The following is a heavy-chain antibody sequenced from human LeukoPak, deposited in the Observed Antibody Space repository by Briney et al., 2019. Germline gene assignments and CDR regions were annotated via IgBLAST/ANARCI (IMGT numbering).Heavy chain of an antibody. V-gene: IGHV3-53*01. CDR3: AKEGAPTTWIGY. Sequence: PGGSLRLSCVASGFTVSANYMSWVRQAPGKGLEWVSFLFSGGTTYYADSAKGRFTISRDNSKKTLYLQMNSLRAEDTAVYYCAKEGAPTTWIGYWGQGTLVTVSS. CDR2: LFSGGTT. D-gene: IGHD1-26*01. CDR1: GFTVSANY. J-gene: IGHJ4*02.